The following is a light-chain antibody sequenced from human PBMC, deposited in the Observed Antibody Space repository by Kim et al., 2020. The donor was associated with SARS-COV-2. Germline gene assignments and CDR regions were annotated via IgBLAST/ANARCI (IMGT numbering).Light chain of an antibody. CDR1: KLGDKY. J-gene: IGLJ2*01. CDR3: QAWDSSSVV. V-gene: IGLV3-1*01. CDR2: QDS. Sequence: SYELTQPPSVSVSPGQTASITCSGDKLGDKYACWYQQKPGQSPVLVIYQDSKRPSGIPERFSGSKSGNTATLTNSGTQAMDEADYYCQAWDSSSVVFGGGTQLTVL.